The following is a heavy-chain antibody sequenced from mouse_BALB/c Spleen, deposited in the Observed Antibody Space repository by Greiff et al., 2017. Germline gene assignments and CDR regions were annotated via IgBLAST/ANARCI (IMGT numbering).Heavy chain of an antibody. V-gene: IGHV1-5*01. CDR2: IYPGNSDT. CDR3: TKGPTGSGFAY. D-gene: IGHD4-1*02. J-gene: IGHJ3*01. CDR1: GYTFTSYW. Sequence: VQLQQSGTVLARPGASVKMSCKASGYTFTSYWMHWVKQRPGQGLEWIGAIYPGNSDTSYNQKFKGKAKLTAVTSTSTAYMELSSLTNEDSAVYYCTKGPTGSGFAYWGQGTLVTVSA.